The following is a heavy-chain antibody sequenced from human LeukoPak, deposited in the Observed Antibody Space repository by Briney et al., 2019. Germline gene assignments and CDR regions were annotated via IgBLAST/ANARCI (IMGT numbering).Heavy chain of an antibody. CDR1: GYSISSAYY. V-gene: IGHV4-38-2*01. Sequence: KPSETLSLTCAVSGYSISSAYYWGWLRQPPGKGLEWIGSIYQSGSTYYNPSLQSRVTISVDTSKNQFSLELSSVTAADTAVYYCARVAIYMAVAPRDYYYYMDVWGKGTTVTVSS. D-gene: IGHD6-19*01. CDR3: ARVAIYMAVAPRDYYYYMDV. CDR2: IYQSGST. J-gene: IGHJ6*03.